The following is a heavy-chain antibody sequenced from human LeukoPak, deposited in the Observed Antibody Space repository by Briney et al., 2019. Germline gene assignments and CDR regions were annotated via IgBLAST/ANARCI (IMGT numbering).Heavy chain of an antibody. J-gene: IGHJ3*02. D-gene: IGHD6-19*01. Sequence: SETLSLTCAVSGYSISSGYYWGWIRQPPGKGLEWIGSSYHSGSTYYNPSLKSRVTISVDTSKNQFSLKLSSVTAADTAVYYCARQSAVAGTVDAFDIWGQGTMVTVSS. CDR3: ARQSAVAGTVDAFDI. CDR2: SYHSGST. V-gene: IGHV4-38-2*01. CDR1: GYSISSGYY.